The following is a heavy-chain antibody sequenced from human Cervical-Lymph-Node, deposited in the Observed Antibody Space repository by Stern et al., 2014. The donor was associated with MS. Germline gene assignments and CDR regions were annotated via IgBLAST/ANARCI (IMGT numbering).Heavy chain of an antibody. CDR2: ISYDGNHK. J-gene: IGHJ4*02. D-gene: IGHD2-8*01. CDR3: ARDYEDTSMLFDH. Sequence: VQLVESGGAVVQPGRSLRLSCEASGFTFSSYGMHWVRQAPGQGLEWVTVISYDGNHKYYAASLKGRFTISRDNSKNTLHLQMNSVTPDDTAIYYCARDYEDTSMLFDHWGQGTLVTVSS. CDR1: GFTFSSYG. V-gene: IGHV3-30*03.